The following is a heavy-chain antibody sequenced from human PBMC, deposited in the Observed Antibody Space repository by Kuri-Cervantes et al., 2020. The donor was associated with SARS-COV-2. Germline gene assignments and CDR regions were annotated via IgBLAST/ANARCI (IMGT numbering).Heavy chain of an antibody. CDR3: ARADPVTHLFDY. CDR2: IYHSGST. J-gene: IGHJ4*02. CDR1: GYSISSGYY. Sequence: SETLSLTCTVSGYSISSGYYWGWIRQPPGKGLEWLGSIYHSGSTYYNPSLKSRVTISVDTSKNQFSLKLSSVTAADTAVYYCARADPVTHLFDYWGQGTLVTVSS. D-gene: IGHD4-17*01. V-gene: IGHV4-38-2*02.